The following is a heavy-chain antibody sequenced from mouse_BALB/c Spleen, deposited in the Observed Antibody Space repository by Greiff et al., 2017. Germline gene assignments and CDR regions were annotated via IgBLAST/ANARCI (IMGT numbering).Heavy chain of an antibody. D-gene: IGHD4-1*01. CDR1: GYAFSSSW. CDR2: IYPGDGDT. CDR3: ARAGTDAFAY. J-gene: IGHJ3*01. V-gene: IGHV1-82*01. Sequence: QVQLQQPGPELVKPGASVKISCKASGYAFSSSWMNWVKQRPGQGLEWIGRIYPGDGDTNYNGKFKGKATLTADKSSSTAYMQLSSLTSVDSAVYFCARAGTDAFAYWGQGTLVTVSA.